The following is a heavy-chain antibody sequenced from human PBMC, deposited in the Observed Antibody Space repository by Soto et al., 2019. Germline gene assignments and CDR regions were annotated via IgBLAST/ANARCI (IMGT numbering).Heavy chain of an antibody. J-gene: IGHJ4*02. D-gene: IGHD2-15*01. CDR2: ISYDGSNT. CDR3: ARVPRGYCSGGSCYLFDY. V-gene: IGHV3-30-3*01. Sequence: QVQLVESGGGVVHPGKSLRLSCAASGFTFSTYAMHWVRQAPGKGLEWVALISYDGSNTYYADSVKGRFTISRDNSKNTLYLQMNSLRAEDTAVYYCARVPRGYCSGGSCYLFDYWGQGTLVTVSS. CDR1: GFTFSTYA.